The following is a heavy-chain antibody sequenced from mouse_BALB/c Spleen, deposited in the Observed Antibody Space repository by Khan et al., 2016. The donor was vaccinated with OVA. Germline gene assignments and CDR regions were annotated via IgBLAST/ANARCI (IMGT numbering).Heavy chain of an antibody. CDR3: ARNPVAY. CDR2: IDPYDSET. J-gene: IGHJ3*01. Sequence: VQLQQPGTELVRPGTSVRLSCKASGYTFTSYWMNWIKQRPEQGLEWIGRIDPYDSETHYNQKFKDKAILTVDNSSNTAYMQLSSLTSEYSAVYYCARNPVAYWGQGTLVTVSA. CDR1: GYTFTSYW. V-gene: IGHV1-52*01.